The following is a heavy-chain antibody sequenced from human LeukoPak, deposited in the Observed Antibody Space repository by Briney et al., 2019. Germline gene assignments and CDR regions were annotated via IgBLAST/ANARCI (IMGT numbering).Heavy chain of an antibody. J-gene: IGHJ6*02. CDR1: GFTFSSYG. CDR3: ARGPDYDFWSGYYVRYYYGMDV. D-gene: IGHD3-3*01. V-gene: IGHV3-33*01. CDR2: IWYDGSNK. Sequence: PGGSLRLSCAASGFTFSSYGMHWVRQAPGKGLEWVAVIWYDGSNKYYADSVKGRFTISRDNSKNTLYLQMNSLRAEDTAVYYCARGPDYDFWSGYYVRYYYGMDVWGQGTTVTVSS.